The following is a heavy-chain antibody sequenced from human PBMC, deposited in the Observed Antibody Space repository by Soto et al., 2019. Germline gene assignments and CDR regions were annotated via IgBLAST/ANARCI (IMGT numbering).Heavy chain of an antibody. CDR2: VSSSSSYT. D-gene: IGHD3-10*01. J-gene: IGHJ4*02. Sequence: EVQLVESGGGLVKPGGSLRLSCAASGFTFSGHTINWVRQAPGKGLEWVSSVSSSSSYTYYADSVKGRFTVSRDIAEKSLYLQMNSLRAEDTAIYYCARCMGFDGSGYAFFDSWGQGTLVTVSS. CDR1: GFTFSGHT. V-gene: IGHV3-21*01. CDR3: ARCMGFDGSGYAFFDS.